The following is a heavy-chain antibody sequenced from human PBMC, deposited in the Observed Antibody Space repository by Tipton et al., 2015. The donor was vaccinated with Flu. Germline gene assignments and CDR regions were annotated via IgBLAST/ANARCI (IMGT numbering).Heavy chain of an antibody. CDR2: IHYSGST. D-gene: IGHD1-1*01. CDR1: GDSLSSGDYY. Sequence: TLSLTCTVSGDSLSSGDYYWTWVRQHPGKGLEWIGYIHYSGSTYYNPSLRSRVTISADTSKNQLSLTLTSVTAADTAVYSCARQAGNGHLYYFDSWGQGILVTVSS. V-gene: IGHV4-30-4*08. J-gene: IGHJ4*02. CDR3: ARQAGNGHLYYFDS.